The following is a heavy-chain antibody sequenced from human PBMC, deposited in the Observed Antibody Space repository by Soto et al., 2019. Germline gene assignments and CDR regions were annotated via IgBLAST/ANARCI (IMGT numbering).Heavy chain of an antibody. CDR3: ARDGAMTGVFDY. V-gene: IGHV3-48*01. CDR2: ISVTSTTI. D-gene: IGHD3-9*01. J-gene: IGHJ4*02. CDR1: GFTFSTFG. Sequence: EVQLVESGGVLVQPGESLRLSCAASGFTFSTFGMNWVRQAPGKGLEWISYISVTSTTIHYADSVRGRFAISRDNAKNSLYREMDSLRVEDTAVYYCARDGAMTGVFDYWGTGTLVTVSS.